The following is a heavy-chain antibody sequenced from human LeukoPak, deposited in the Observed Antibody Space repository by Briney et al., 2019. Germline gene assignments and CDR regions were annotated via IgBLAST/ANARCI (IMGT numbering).Heavy chain of an antibody. CDR2: ISYDGSNK. D-gene: IGHD6-13*01. J-gene: IGHJ4*02. V-gene: IGHV3-30-3*01. CDR1: GFTLSSYA. Sequence: PGGSLRLSCAASGFTLSSYAMHWVRQAPGKGLEWVAVISYDGSNKYYADSVKGRFTISRDNSKNTLYLQMNSLRAEDTAVYYCASPSYSSSWYFDYWGQGTLVTVSS. CDR3: ASPSYSSSWYFDY.